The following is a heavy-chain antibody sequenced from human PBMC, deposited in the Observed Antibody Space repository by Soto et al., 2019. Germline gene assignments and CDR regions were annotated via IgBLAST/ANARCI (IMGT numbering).Heavy chain of an antibody. Sequence: PSQTLSLTCAISGDSGSANNAALNLISQSPSIGLDWLGRTYYRSKWNYDYAESVKSRLTITPDTSNNQFSLQLNSVTPEDAAVYYCVRQPLANLALYGMDVWGQGTTVTV. CDR1: GDSGSANNAA. CDR2: TYYRSKWNY. CDR3: VRQPLANLALYGMDV. J-gene: IGHJ6*02. V-gene: IGHV6-1*01. D-gene: IGHD6-6*01.